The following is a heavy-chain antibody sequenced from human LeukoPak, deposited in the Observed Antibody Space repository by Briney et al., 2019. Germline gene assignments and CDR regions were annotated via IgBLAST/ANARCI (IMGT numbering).Heavy chain of an antibody. CDR3: ARVTGTPDY. Sequence: PGGSLRLSCAASGFAFNTYSMNWVRQAPGKGLEWVSFISSSSTTIYYAASVKGRFTISRDNAKNSLYLQMNSLRDEDTAVYYCARVTGTPDYWGQGTLVTVSS. CDR1: GFAFNTYS. V-gene: IGHV3-48*02. D-gene: IGHD1-1*01. J-gene: IGHJ4*02. CDR2: ISSSSTTI.